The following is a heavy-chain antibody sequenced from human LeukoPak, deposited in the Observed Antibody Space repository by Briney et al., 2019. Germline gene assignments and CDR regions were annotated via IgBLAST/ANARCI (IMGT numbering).Heavy chain of an antibody. CDR2: ISSSGTNT. J-gene: IGHJ3*01. D-gene: IGHD2-2*01. CDR3: AADRYCSSTACVVAY. V-gene: IGHV3-23*01. CDR1: GFTFSSYV. Sequence: PGGSLRLSCAASGFTFSSYVMSWVRQAPGKGLEWVSAISSSGTNTFYADSVKGRFTISRDNSKTTLYLQLNSLRAEDTAVYYCAADRYCSSTACVVAYWGQGTMVTVSS.